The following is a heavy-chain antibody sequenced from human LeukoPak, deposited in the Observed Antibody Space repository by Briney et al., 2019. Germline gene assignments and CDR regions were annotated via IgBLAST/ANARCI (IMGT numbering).Heavy chain of an antibody. CDR1: GFTFSSYW. CDR3: AAVLSGAYRSFDY. CDR2: IYIDGSST. J-gene: IGHJ4*02. Sequence: PGGSLRLSCAASGFTFSSYWMHWVRQAPGKGLDWVSRIYIDGSSTSYADSVKGRFTISRDNAKNTLYLQMNSLRAEDTAIYYCAAVLSGAYRSFDYWGQGILVTVSS. V-gene: IGHV3-74*01. D-gene: IGHD4-11*01.